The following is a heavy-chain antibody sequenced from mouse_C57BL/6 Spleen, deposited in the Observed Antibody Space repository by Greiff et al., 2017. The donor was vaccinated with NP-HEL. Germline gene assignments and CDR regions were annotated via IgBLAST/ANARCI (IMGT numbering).Heavy chain of an antibody. CDR3: ARDGDDGYLYAMDY. D-gene: IGHD2-3*01. V-gene: IGHV3-6*01. J-gene: IGHJ4*01. CDR2: ISYDGSN. CDR1: GYSITSGYY. Sequence: VQLKESGPGLVKPSQSLSLTCSVTGYSITSGYYWNWIRQFPGNKLEWMGYISYDGSNNYNPSLKNRITITRDTSKNQFFLKLNSVTTEDTATYYSARDGDDGYLYAMDYWGQGTSVTVSS.